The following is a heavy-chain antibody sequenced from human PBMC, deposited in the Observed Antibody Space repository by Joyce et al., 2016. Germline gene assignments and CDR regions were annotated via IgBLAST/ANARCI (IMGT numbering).Heavy chain of an antibody. J-gene: IGHJ1*01. D-gene: IGHD3-10*01. Sequence: QVQLQEWGAGLLKPSETLSLTCAVSGGSLSGYYWSWIRQAPGRGLEWIGEVKDRGRTNYNPSLKSRATTSIDTSKNQFSLRLTTVTAADTAVYFCARARRGIILARGEMGEYLQHWGRGTVVIVSS. V-gene: IGHV4-34*01. CDR3: ARARRGIILARGEMGEYLQH. CDR2: VKDRGRT. CDR1: GGSLSGYY.